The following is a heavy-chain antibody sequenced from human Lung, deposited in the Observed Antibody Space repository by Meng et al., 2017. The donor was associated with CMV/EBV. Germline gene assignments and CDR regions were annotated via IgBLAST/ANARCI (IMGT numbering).Heavy chain of an antibody. D-gene: IGHD2-21*01. V-gene: IGHV3-21*01. CDR1: GFNLSDSN. Sequence: GQRVESGGARGKPGGSLILSGSASGFNLSDSNRHWVRQAPGKGPEWVSSISSGSTSIYYADSVKGRFTISRDNAKNALYLQMNSLRAEDTALYYCATDKGEGFDPWGQGTLVTVSS. J-gene: IGHJ5*02. CDR2: ISSGSTSI. CDR3: ATDKGEGFDP.